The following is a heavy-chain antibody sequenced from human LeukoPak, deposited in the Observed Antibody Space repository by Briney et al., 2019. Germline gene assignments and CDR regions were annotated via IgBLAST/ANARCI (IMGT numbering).Heavy chain of an antibody. CDR2: IIPLFGTA. CDR3: ARSLVVAKGFDY. V-gene: IGHV1-69*05. CDR1: GGTFSSYA. J-gene: IGHJ4*02. D-gene: IGHD2-21*01. Sequence: SVKVSCKASGGTFSSYAITLVRQAPGQGLEWMGGIIPLFGTANYAQKFQGRVTITTDESTSTAYMELTSLRSEDTAVYYCARSLVVAKGFDYLGQGTLVTVSS.